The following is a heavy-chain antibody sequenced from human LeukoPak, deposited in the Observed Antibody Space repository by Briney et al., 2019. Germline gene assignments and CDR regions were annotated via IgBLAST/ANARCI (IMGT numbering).Heavy chain of an antibody. CDR1: GFTFSSYG. CDR2: ISGSSGST. V-gene: IGHV3-23*01. D-gene: IGHD3-10*01. CDR3: AITMVRGVISRQPRRPYYFNY. Sequence: GGSLRLSCAASGFTFSSYGMSWVRQAPGKGLEWVSGISGSSGSTYYADSVKGRFTISRDNSKNTLYLQMNSLRAEDTAVYYCAITMVRGVISRQPRRPYYFNYWGQGALVTVSS. J-gene: IGHJ4*02.